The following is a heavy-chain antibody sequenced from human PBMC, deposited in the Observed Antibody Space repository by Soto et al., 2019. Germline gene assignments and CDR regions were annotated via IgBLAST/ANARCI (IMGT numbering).Heavy chain of an antibody. CDR2: IKSNSDGGAT. D-gene: IGHD3-22*01. V-gene: IGHV3-15*01. CDR3: TTSANYFDYSRYRGYFDV. J-gene: IGHJ2*01. Sequence: EVQLVESGGDLVKPGGSLRLSCAASGFIFSKAWMSWVRQAPGKGLEWVGRIKSNSDGGATDFAAPVKGRFTISRDDSKTTLYLQLSSLRTEDTAVYYCTTSANYFDYSRYRGYFDVWGRGTLVTVSS. CDR1: GFIFSKAW.